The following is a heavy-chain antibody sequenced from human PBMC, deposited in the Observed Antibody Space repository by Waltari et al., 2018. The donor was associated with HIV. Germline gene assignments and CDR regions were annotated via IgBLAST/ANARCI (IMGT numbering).Heavy chain of an antibody. J-gene: IGHJ5*02. CDR2: IYWNDDK. Sequence: QITLKESGPTLVKPTQTLTLTCTFSGFSLSTRGVGVGWIRQPPGKALEWLALIYWNDDKRYSPSLKSRLTITKDTSKNQVVLTMTNMDPVDTATYYCAHQFTMIVGIRPLSWFDPWGQGTLVTVSS. CDR3: AHQFTMIVGIRPLSWFDP. D-gene: IGHD3-22*01. CDR1: GFSLSTRGVG. V-gene: IGHV2-5*01.